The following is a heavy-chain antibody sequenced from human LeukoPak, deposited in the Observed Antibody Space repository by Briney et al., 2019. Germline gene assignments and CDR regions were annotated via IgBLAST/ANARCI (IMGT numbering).Heavy chain of an antibody. CDR2: INHSGST. Sequence: SETLSLTCAVYGGSFSGYYWSWIRQPPGKGLEWIGEINHSGSTNYNPSLKSRVTISVDTSKNQFSLKLMSVTAADTAVYYCARDSGTTGEVKFDPWGQGILVTVSS. J-gene: IGHJ5*02. V-gene: IGHV4-34*01. D-gene: IGHD3-10*01. CDR3: ARDSGTTGEVKFDP. CDR1: GGSFSGYY.